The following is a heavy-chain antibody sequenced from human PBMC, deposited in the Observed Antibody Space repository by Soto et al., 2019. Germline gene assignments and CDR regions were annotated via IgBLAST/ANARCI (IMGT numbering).Heavy chain of an antibody. Sequence: EVQVLESGGGLVQPGGSLRLSCTASGFTLSSYAITWVRQAPGKGLEWVSAISSSGDNTYYADSVKGRFNIFRDNSKITLYLQMNSLRAEDTAVYYCATTGYGSDVLWWFDPWGQGTLVTVSS. CDR2: ISSSGDNT. J-gene: IGHJ5*02. CDR1: GFTLSSYA. V-gene: IGHV3-23*01. D-gene: IGHD5-12*01. CDR3: ATTGYGSDVLWWFDP.